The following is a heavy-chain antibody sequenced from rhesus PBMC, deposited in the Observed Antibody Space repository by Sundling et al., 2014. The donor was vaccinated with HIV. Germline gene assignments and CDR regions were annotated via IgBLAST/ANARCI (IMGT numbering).Heavy chain of an antibody. D-gene: IGHD3-16*01. Sequence: QLQLQESGPGLVKPSETLSVTCAVSGGSISSNFWSWIRQAPGKGLEWIGYIHGRGTSTNYNPSLKSRVTLSVDTSKNHLSLKLTSVTAADTAIYYCARVYYYSGSYYYGYFDYWGQGVLVTVSS. J-gene: IGHJ4*01. CDR1: GGSISSNF. V-gene: IGHV4-169*01. CDR2: IHGRGTST. CDR3: ARVYYYSGSYYYGYFDY.